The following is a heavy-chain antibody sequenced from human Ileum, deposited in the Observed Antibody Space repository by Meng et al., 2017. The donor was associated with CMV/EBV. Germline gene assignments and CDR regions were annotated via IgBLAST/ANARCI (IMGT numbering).Heavy chain of an antibody. V-gene: IGHV1-69*04. D-gene: IGHD4-23*01. CDR3: ASLGGNSGVDY. CDR2: IIPILGIA. J-gene: IGHJ4*02. CDR1: GYTFTSYA. Sequence: SVKVSCKASGYTFTSYAINWVRQAPGQGLEWMGRIIPILGIANYAQKFQGRVTITADKSTSTAYMELSSLRSEDTAVYYCASLGGNSGVDYWGQGTLVTVSS.